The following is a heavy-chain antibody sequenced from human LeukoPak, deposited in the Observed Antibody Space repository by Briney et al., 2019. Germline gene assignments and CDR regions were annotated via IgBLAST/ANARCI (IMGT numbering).Heavy chain of an antibody. CDR3: ARVLVTIFGVVKDAFDI. CDR1: GYTFTGYY. D-gene: IGHD3-3*01. CDR2: INPNSGGT. J-gene: IGHJ3*02. V-gene: IGHV1-2*02. Sequence: GASVKVSCKASGYTFTGYYMHWVRQAPGQGLEWMGWINPNSGGTNYAQKFQGRVTMTRDTSISTAYMELSRLRSDDTAVYYCARVLVTIFGVVKDAFDIWGQGTMVTVSS.